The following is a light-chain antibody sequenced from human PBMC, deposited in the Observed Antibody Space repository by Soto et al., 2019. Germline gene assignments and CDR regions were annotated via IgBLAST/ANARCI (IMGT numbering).Light chain of an antibody. CDR1: QSVSTY. Sequence: EIVLTQSPATLSLSPGERATLSCRARQSVSTYLAWYQQKPGQAPRLLIYDASNRATGIPARFSGSGSGTDFPLTISSLEPEDFAVYYCQQRSNWLLTFGGGTKVEIK. V-gene: IGKV3-11*01. CDR2: DAS. CDR3: QQRSNWLLT. J-gene: IGKJ4*01.